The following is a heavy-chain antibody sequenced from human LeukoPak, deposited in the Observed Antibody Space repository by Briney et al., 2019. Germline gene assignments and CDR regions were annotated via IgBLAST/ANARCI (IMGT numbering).Heavy chain of an antibody. CDR1: GGSFSGYY. D-gene: IGHD6-13*01. Sequence: SETLSLTCAVYGGSFSGYYWSWIRQPPGKGLEWIGEINHSGSTNYNPSLKSRVTISVDTSKNQFSLKLSSVTAADTAVYYCARHQHSSSWYRYWGQGTLVTVSS. J-gene: IGHJ4*02. CDR3: ARHQHSSSWYRY. CDR2: INHSGST. V-gene: IGHV4-34*01.